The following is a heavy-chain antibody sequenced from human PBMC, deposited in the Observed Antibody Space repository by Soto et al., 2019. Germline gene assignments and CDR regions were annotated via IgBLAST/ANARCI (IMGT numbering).Heavy chain of an antibody. CDR3: AREGTLGYCSGGSCYVYYYGMDV. CDR2: IWYDGSNK. CDR1: GFTFSSYG. Sequence: PGGSLRLSCAASGFTFSSYGMHWVRQAPCKGLEWVAVIWYDGSNKYYADSVKGRFTISRDNSKNTLYLQMNSLRAEDTAVYYCAREGTLGYCSGGSCYVYYYGMDVWGQGTTVTVSS. J-gene: IGHJ6*01. D-gene: IGHD2-15*01. V-gene: IGHV3-33*01.